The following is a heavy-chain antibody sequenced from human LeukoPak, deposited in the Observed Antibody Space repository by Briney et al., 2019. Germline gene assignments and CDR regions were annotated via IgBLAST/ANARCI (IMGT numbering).Heavy chain of an antibody. D-gene: IGHD3-22*01. CDR1: GFTFSDYY. Sequence: GGSLRLSCAASGFTFSDYYMSWIRQAPGKGLEWVSYISSSGSTIYYADPVKGRFTISRDNAKNSLYLQMNSLRAEDTAVYYCARDYYDSSGYPVGVFDIWGQGTMVTVSS. CDR2: ISSSGSTI. V-gene: IGHV3-11*04. CDR3: ARDYYDSSGYPVGVFDI. J-gene: IGHJ3*02.